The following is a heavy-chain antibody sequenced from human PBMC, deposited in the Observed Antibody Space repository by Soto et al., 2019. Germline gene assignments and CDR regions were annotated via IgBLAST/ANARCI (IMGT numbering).Heavy chain of an antibody. Sequence: QVQLVESGGGVVQPGRSLRLSCAASGFTFSSYGMHWVRQAPGKGLEWVAVISYDGSNKYYADSVKGRFTISRDNSKNTLYLQMNSLRAEDTAVYYCAKDLVGDTAFDPWGQGTLVTVSS. CDR1: GFTFSSYG. V-gene: IGHV3-30*18. CDR2: ISYDGSNK. D-gene: IGHD1-26*01. CDR3: AKDLVGDTAFDP. J-gene: IGHJ5*02.